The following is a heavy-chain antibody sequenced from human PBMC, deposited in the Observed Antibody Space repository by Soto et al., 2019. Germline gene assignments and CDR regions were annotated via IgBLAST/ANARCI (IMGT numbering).Heavy chain of an antibody. J-gene: IGHJ5*02. CDR2: ISAYNGNT. Sequence: ASVKVSCKASGYTFTSYGISWVRQAPGQGLEWMGWISAYNGNTNYAQKLQGRVTMTTDTSTSTAYMELRSLRSDDTAVYYCARLEYCTNGVCANAIDPWGQGTLVTVSS. CDR1: GYTFTSYG. D-gene: IGHD2-8*01. V-gene: IGHV1-18*01. CDR3: ARLEYCTNGVCANAIDP.